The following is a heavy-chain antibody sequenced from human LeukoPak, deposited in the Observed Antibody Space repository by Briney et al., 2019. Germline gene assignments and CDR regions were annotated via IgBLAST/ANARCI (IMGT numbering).Heavy chain of an antibody. CDR2: INTNTGTP. CDR1: GYTFSTYA. Sequence: SSVKVSCKASGYTFSTYARNWVRQAPGQGLEWMGWINTNTGTPTYAQGFTGRFVFSLDTPVSTAYLQISSRRAEDTAGYSCATSLLWGQGTMVTVSS. V-gene: IGHV7-4-1*02. CDR3: ATSLL. J-gene: IGHJ3*01.